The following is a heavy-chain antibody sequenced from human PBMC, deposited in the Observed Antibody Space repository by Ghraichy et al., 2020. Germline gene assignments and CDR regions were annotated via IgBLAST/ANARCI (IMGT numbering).Heavy chain of an antibody. CDR3: ASRNQYSSGDISDNWFDP. V-gene: IGHV4-31*03. Sequence: SETLSLTCTVSGGSISSGGYYWSWIRQHPGKGLEWIGYIYYSGSTYYNPSLKSRVTISVDTSKNQFSLKLSSVTAADTAVYYCASRNQYSSGDISDNWFDPWGQGTLVTVSS. CDR2: IYYSGST. D-gene: IGHD2-15*01. J-gene: IGHJ5*02. CDR1: GGSISSGGYY.